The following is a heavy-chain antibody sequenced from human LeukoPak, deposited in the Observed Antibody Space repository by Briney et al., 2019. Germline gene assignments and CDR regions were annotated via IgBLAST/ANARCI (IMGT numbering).Heavy chain of an antibody. V-gene: IGHV4-34*01. CDR3: ARGGYGYGHGVGYYYYYMDV. CDR1: GGSFSGYY. Sequence: PSETLSLTCAVYGGSFSGYYWSWIRQPPGKGLEWIGEINHSGSTNYNPSLKSRVTISVDTSKNQFSLKLSSVTAADTAVYYCARGGYGYGHGVGYYYYYMDVWGKGTTVTVSS. D-gene: IGHD5-18*01. CDR2: INHSGST. J-gene: IGHJ6*03.